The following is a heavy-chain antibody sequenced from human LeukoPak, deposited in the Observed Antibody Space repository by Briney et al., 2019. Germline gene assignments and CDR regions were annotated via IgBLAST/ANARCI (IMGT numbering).Heavy chain of an antibody. Sequence: SETLSLTCTVSGGSISSSNYYWGWIRQPPGKGLEWIGSIYYSGSTYYNPSLKSRVTISVDTSKNQFSLKLSSVTAADTAVYYCARRRIVATIDYWGQGTLVTVSS. D-gene: IGHD5-12*01. CDR1: GGSISSSNYY. V-gene: IGHV4-39*01. CDR2: IYYSGST. J-gene: IGHJ4*02. CDR3: ARRRIVATIDY.